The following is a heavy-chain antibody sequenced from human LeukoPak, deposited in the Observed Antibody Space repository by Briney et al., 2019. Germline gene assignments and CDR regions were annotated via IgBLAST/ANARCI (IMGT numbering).Heavy chain of an antibody. CDR1: GFTFSSYA. V-gene: IGHV3-43D*03. Sequence: GGSLRLSCAASGFTFSSYAMHWVRQAPGKGLEWVSLISWDGGSTYYADSVEGRFTISRDNSKNSLYLQLNSLRAEDTALYSCAKDIRGSTSWYGLDYWGQGTLVTVSS. D-gene: IGHD6-13*01. CDR3: AKDIRGSTSWYGLDY. J-gene: IGHJ4*02. CDR2: ISWDGGST.